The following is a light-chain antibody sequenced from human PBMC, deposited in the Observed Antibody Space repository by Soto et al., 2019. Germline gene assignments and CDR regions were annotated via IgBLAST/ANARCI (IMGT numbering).Light chain of an antibody. CDR2: AAS. V-gene: IGKV3-15*01. Sequence: EIVITQSPATLSVSPGEGATLSCRASQGIGNTLAWYQQKPGQTPRLLIYAASIRATGVPARFSGSGSGTDFTLTINSLQSEDFAVYYRQHYVDWPLTFGGGTKVESK. J-gene: IGKJ4*01. CDR3: QHYVDWPLT. CDR1: QGIGNT.